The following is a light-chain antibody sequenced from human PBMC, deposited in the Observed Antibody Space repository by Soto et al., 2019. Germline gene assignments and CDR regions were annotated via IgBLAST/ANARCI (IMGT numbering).Light chain of an antibody. J-gene: IGKJ1*01. CDR2: GAS. V-gene: IGKV3-15*01. CDR1: QSVDSN. Sequence: EILMTQYPATLSMSPGERATLSCRASQSVDSNLAWYQQKPGQAPRLLIYGASTRATCISARFSGSGSVTEFTLTISSLQSEDFGVYFCQQYNNWWTFGQGTKVEI. CDR3: QQYNNWWT.